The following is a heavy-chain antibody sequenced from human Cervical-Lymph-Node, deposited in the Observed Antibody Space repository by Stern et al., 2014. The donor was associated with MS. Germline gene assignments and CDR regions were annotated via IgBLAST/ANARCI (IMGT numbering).Heavy chain of an antibody. J-gene: IGHJ4*02. CDR1: GYTFTSYG. Sequence: QVQLVQSGAEVKKPGASVKVSCKASGYTFTSYGISWVRQAPGQGLEWMGWIRAYNGNTNYAQKLQGRVTMTTDTSTSTAYMELRSLRSDDTAVYYCARDLYYYDSSGYPGDYWGQGTLVTVSS. CDR2: IRAYNGNT. D-gene: IGHD3-22*01. CDR3: ARDLYYYDSSGYPGDY. V-gene: IGHV1-18*01.